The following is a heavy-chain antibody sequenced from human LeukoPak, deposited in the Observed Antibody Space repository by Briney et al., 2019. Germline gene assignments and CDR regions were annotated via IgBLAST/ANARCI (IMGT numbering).Heavy chain of an antibody. Sequence: PGGSLRLSCAASGFTVSSIYMSWVRQAPGKGLEWFSVIYSGGSTYYADSVNRRFTISKDNTQNPLYLQMNSLRAEDTGVYYCALAAICWRYYDSSGYFTEYMDVGRKGTTVTV. D-gene: IGHD3-22*01. CDR2: IYSGGST. CDR3: ALAAICWRYYDSSGYFTEYMDV. V-gene: IGHV3-53*01. CDR1: GFTVSSIY. J-gene: IGHJ6*03.